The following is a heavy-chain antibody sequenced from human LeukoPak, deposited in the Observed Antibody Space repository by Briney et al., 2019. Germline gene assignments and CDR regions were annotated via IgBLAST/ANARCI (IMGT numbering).Heavy chain of an antibody. D-gene: IGHD2-15*01. CDR1: GFTFSSYA. CDR3: AKVSSDIVVVVAARPDYYYYYMDV. Sequence: GGSLRLSCAASGFTFSSYAMSWVRQAPGKGLEWVSAISGSGDSTYYADSVKGRFTISRDNSKNTLYLQMNSLRAEDTAVYYCAKVSSDIVVVVAARPDYYYYYMDVWGKGTTVTISS. J-gene: IGHJ6*03. CDR2: ISGSGDST. V-gene: IGHV3-23*01.